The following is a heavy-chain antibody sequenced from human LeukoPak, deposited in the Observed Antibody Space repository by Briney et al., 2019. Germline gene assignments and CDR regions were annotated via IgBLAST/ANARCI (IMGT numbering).Heavy chain of an antibody. CDR1: GFTVSSNY. D-gene: IGHD5-12*01. CDR2: IYSGGST. CDR3: ARSYSGYDLGAFDI. J-gene: IGHJ3*02. V-gene: IGHV3-53*01. Sequence: PGGPLRLSCAASGFTVSSNYMSWVRQAPGKGLEWVSVIYSGGSTYYADSVKGRFTISRDNSKNTLYLQMNSLRAEDTAVYYCARSYSGYDLGAFDIWGQGTMVTVSS.